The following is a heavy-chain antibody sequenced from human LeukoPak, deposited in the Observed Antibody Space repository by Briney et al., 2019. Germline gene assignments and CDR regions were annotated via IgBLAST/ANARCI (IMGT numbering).Heavy chain of an antibody. J-gene: IGHJ4*02. CDR3: AKAGWSVVGNYCSGGSCYYFDY. D-gene: IGHD2-15*01. CDR2: IYSGGST. Sequence: GSLRLSCAASGFTVSSNYMSWVRQAPGKGLEWVSVIYSGGSTYYADSVKGRFTISRDNSKNTLYLQMNSLRAEDTAVYYCAKAGWSVVGNYCSGGSCYYFDYWGQGTLVTVSS. CDR1: GFTVSSNY. V-gene: IGHV3-53*01.